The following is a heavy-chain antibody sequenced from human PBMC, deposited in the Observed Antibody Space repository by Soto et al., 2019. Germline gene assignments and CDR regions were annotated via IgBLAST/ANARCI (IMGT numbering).Heavy chain of an antibody. D-gene: IGHD1-7*01. Sequence: QVQLVQSGAEVKKPGASVKVSCKASGYTFTSYGISWVRQAPGQGLEWMGRISAYNGNTNYAQKPQGRATMTTDTSTSTAYVELRRLRSDDTRVSYCARDRGYNWNYVWFDPWCQGARVTGSS. CDR2: ISAYNGNT. V-gene: IGHV1-18*01. J-gene: IGHJ5*02. CDR3: ARDRGYNWNYVWFDP. CDR1: GYTFTSYG.